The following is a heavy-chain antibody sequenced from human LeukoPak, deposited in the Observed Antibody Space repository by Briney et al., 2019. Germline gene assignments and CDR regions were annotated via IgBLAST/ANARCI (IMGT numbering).Heavy chain of an antibody. Sequence: SETLSLTCTVSGYSICSGYYWGWIRQPPGKGLEWIGSIYHSGSTYYNPSLKSRVTISVDTSKNQFSLKLSSVTAADTAVYYCARSSSIAAPPGYWGQGTLVTVSS. CDR1: GYSICSGYY. CDR3: ARSSSIAAPPGY. V-gene: IGHV4-38-2*02. D-gene: IGHD6-6*01. CDR2: IYHSGST. J-gene: IGHJ4*02.